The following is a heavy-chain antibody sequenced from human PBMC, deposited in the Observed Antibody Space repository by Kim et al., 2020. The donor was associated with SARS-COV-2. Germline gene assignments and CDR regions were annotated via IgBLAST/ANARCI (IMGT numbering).Heavy chain of an antibody. CDR2: IYYSGST. CDR1: GGSISSYY. D-gene: IGHD1-7*01. V-gene: IGHV4-59*08. J-gene: IGHJ3*02. Sequence: SETLSLTCTVSGGSISSYYWSWIRQPPGKGLEWIGYIYYSGSTNYNPSLKSRVTISVDTSKNQFSLKLSSVTAADTAVYYCARLNSEEELELPLGAFDIWGQGTMVTVSS. CDR3: ARLNSEEELELPLGAFDI.